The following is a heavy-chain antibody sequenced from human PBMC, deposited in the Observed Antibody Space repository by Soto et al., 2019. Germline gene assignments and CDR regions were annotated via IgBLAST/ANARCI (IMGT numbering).Heavy chain of an antibody. CDR2: ISSSRSDT. V-gene: IGHV3-11*05. CDR3: ARGSPLIAAAGTTDH. D-gene: IGHD6-13*01. Sequence: QVQLVESGGDLVKPGGSLRLSCAASGFIFSDYYMTWIRQAPGKGLEWVSYISSSRSDTNYADSVKGRFTISRDNAKNSLYLQMNSLRAEDTAVYYCARGSPLIAAAGTTDHWGQGTLVTVSS. J-gene: IGHJ4*02. CDR1: GFIFSDYY.